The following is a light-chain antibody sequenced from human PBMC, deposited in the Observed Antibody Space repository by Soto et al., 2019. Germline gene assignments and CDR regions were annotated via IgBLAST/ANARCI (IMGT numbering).Light chain of an antibody. CDR2: DNN. Sequence: QSVLTQPPSVSAAPGQKVTISCSGSSSNTGNNYVSWYQQLPGTAPKLLIYDNNKRPSGIPDRFSGSKSGTSATLGITGLQTGDEADYYCETWDTSLDTLVFGGGTQLTVL. J-gene: IGLJ2*01. V-gene: IGLV1-51*01. CDR1: SSNTGNNY. CDR3: ETWDTSLDTLV.